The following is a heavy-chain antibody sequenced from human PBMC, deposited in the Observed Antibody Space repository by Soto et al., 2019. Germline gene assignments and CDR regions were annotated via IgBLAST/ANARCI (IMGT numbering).Heavy chain of an antibody. CDR1: EFTFDDYA. CDR3: VKEGEKVRLLAFAL. Sequence: GGSLILSCTASEFTFDDYAMLWVRQAPGKGLEWVSFIRSKAHGSATYYADSVKGRFTISRDNSKNIVYLQMNSLRGDKTALFYFVKEGEKVRLLAFALGGQGTLVPVSS. V-gene: IGHV3-49*04. D-gene: IGHD1-26*01. CDR2: IRSKAHGSAT. J-gene: IGHJ4*02.